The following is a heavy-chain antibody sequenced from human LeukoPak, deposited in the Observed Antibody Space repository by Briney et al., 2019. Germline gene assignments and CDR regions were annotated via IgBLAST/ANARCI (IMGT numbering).Heavy chain of an antibody. CDR1: GYTFTSYT. D-gene: IGHD6-19*01. CDR3: ARDSGDSMGSGWLI. J-gene: IGHJ4*02. CDR2: INTNTGNP. Sequence: ASVKVSCKASGYTFTSYTMNWVRQAPGQGLEWMGWINTNTGNPTYAQGFTGRFVFSLDTSVSTAYLQISSLKAADTAVYYCARDSGDSMGSGWLIWGQGTLVTVSS. V-gene: IGHV7-4-1*02.